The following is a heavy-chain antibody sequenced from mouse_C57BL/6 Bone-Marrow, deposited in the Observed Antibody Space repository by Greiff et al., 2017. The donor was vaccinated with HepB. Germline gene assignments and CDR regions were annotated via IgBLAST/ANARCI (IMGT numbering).Heavy chain of an antibody. V-gene: IGHV1-81*01. CDR1: GYTFTSYG. D-gene: IGHD1-1*01. CDR2: IYPRSGNT. J-gene: IGHJ4*01. Sequence: VQLVESGAELARPGASVKLSCKASGYTFTSYGISWVKQRTGQGLEWIGEIYPRSGNTYYNEKFKGKATLTADKSSSTAYMELRSLTSEDSAVYFCARGGPYYYGSSDYAMDYWGQGTSVTVSS. CDR3: ARGGPYYYGSSDYAMDY.